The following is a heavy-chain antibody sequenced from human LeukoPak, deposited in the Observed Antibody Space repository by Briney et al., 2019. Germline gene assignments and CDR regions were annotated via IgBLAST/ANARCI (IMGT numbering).Heavy chain of an antibody. V-gene: IGHV3-23*01. CDR2: ITGSGGST. J-gene: IGHJ6*03. CDR1: GFTFSGFA. Sequence: GGSLRLSCAASGFTFSGFAMTWVRQAPRQGLEWVSGITGSGGSTYYADSVKGRFTISRDNFKNTLYLQLSSLRAEDTAVYYCAKAWGGGSLYEWCYYYYMDVWGKGTTVTVSS. D-gene: IGHD2-15*01. CDR3: AKAWGGGSLYEWCYYYYMDV.